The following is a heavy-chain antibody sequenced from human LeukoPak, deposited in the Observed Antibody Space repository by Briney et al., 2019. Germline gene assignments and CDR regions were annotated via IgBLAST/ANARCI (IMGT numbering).Heavy chain of an antibody. CDR3: ARGRRDVAWIQLPARGSMDV. J-gene: IGHJ6*04. CDR1: GGSFSGYY. V-gene: IGHV4-34*01. CDR2: INHSGST. Sequence: SETLSLTCAVYGGSFSGYYWSWIRQPPGKGLEWIGEINHSGSTNYNPSLKSRVTISVDTSKNQFSLKLSSVTAADTAVYYCARGRRDVAWIQLPARGSMDVWGKGTTVTVSS. D-gene: IGHD5-18*01.